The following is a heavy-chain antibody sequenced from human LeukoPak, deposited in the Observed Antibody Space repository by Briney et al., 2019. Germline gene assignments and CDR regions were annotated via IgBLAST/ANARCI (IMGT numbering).Heavy chain of an antibody. CDR1: GFTFSSYN. CDR2: ISSGSGTI. D-gene: IGHD5-24*01. V-gene: IGHV3-48*01. Sequence: GGSLRLSCAASGFTFSSYNMNWVRQAPGRGLEWLSYISSGSGTIYYADSVRGRFTISRDNAKNSLYLQMNSLRAEDTAVYYCAKSGYNRFDYWGQGTLVTVSS. CDR3: AKSGYNRFDY. J-gene: IGHJ4*02.